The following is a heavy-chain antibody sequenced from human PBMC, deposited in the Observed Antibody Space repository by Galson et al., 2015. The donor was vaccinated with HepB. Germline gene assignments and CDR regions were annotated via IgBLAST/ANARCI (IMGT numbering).Heavy chain of an antibody. D-gene: IGHD3-9*01. Sequence: SETLSLTCSVSGGSISSSDSYWAWIRRPPGKGLEWIGTIYYSGSNYDNPSLKRRVSMSIETSKNQFSLKLRSVTAADTAVYYCARGPNVLRSFDWPYYFDRWGQGTLVTVSS. J-gene: IGHJ4*02. CDR1: GGSISSSDSY. CDR3: ARGPNVLRSFDWPYYFDR. V-gene: IGHV4-39*01. CDR2: IYYSGSN.